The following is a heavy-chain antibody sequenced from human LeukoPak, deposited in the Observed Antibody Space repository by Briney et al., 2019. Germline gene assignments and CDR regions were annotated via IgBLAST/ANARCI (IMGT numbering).Heavy chain of an antibody. V-gene: IGHV4-59*08. Sequence: SETLSLTCTVSGGLISSYYWSWIRQPPGKGLEWIGYIYYSGSTNYNPSLKSRVTISVDTSKNQFSLKLSSVTAADTAVYYCARGLGFDSSGTDDAFDIWGQGTMVTVSS. CDR2: IYYSGST. D-gene: IGHD3-22*01. J-gene: IGHJ3*02. CDR3: ARGLGFDSSGTDDAFDI. CDR1: GGLISSYY.